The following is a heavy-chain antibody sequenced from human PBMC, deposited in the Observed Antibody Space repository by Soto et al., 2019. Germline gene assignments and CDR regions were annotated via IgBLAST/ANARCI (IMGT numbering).Heavy chain of an antibody. D-gene: IGHD6-6*01. Sequence: PGWSLRLSCATSGVNFRNYNMNWVRQAPGKGLEWVSSISSSSTYIYYADSVKGRFTISRDDAKNSLYLQMNSLRAEDTAVYYRARDLRIADRDTYYYGLDVWGQGTSVTVS. V-gene: IGHV3-21*01. J-gene: IGHJ6*02. CDR3: ARDLRIADRDTYYYGLDV. CDR1: GVNFRNYN. CDR2: ISSSSTYI.